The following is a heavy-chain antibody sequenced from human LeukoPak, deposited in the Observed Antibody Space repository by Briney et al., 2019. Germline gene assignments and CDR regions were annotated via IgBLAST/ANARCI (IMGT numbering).Heavy chain of an antibody. CDR1: GFTVNTNH. CDR2: IYSGGST. Sequence: GGSLRLSCAASGFTVNTNHMSWGRRAAGKGVEWGSVIYSGGSTYYAYSVKGGFTISRDNSKNTLYLQINHLRVEDTAVYYCARERILPGGYFFEHWGQGTLVAVSS. CDR3: ARERILPGGYFFEH. V-gene: IGHV3-66*01. D-gene: IGHD2-15*01. J-gene: IGHJ4*02.